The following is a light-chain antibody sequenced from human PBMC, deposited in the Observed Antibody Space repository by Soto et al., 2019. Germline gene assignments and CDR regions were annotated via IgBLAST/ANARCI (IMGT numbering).Light chain of an antibody. CDR2: DVT. Sequence: QSALTQPASVSGSPGQSITISCTGTSSDVGGFNYVSWYQQHPGQAPTLMIYDVTNRPSGVSYRFAGSQSGNTASLTISGLHAEDEADYYCTSYTSSSTYVFGTGIKVTVL. J-gene: IGLJ1*01. CDR3: TSYTSSSTYV. CDR1: SSDVGGFNY. V-gene: IGLV2-14*03.